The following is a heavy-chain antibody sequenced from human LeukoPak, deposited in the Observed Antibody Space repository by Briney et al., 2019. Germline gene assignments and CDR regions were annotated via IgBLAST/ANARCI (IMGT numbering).Heavy chain of an antibody. J-gene: IGHJ4*02. V-gene: IGHV1-2*02. Sequence: GASVKVSCTASGYTFTGYYMHWVRQAPGQGLEWMGWINPNSDGTNYAQKFQGRVTMTRDTSISTAYMELSRLRSDDTAVYYCARDLDGDYGDYWGQGTLVTVSS. CDR1: GYTFTGYY. CDR2: INPNSDGT. CDR3: ARDLDGDYGDY. D-gene: IGHD4-17*01.